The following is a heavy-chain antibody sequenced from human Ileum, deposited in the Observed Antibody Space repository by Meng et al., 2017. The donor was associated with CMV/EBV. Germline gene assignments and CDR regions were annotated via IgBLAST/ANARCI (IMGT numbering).Heavy chain of an antibody. J-gene: IGHJ6*02. CDR3: ARDPTMIVGNHYYYYGMEV. V-gene: IGHV4-61*01. D-gene: IGHD3-22*01. CDR1: GGSISSSSYY. CDR2: IYYSGST. Sequence: SETLSLTCTVSGGSISSSSYYWGWIRQPPGKGLEWIGYIYYSGSTNYNPSLKSRVTISVDTSKNQFSLKLSSVTAADTAVYYCARDPTMIVGNHYYYYGMEVWGPGTTVHVAS.